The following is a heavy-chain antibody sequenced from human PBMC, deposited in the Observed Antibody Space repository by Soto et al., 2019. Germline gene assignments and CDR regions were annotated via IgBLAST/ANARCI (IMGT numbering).Heavy chain of an antibody. D-gene: IGHD1-26*01. CDR2: TYYRSKWYY. J-gene: IGHJ4*01. Sequence: SQTLSLTFAITGDSVSSNSAGWSWVRQSPSRGLERLGRTYYRSKWYYEYAVSVRGRITINPDTSKNQYSLQLNSVTPEDTAVYFCARGEQYSGRIFDYWGQGTLVTVSS. CDR3: ARGEQYSGRIFDY. V-gene: IGHV6-1*01. CDR1: GDSVSSNSAG.